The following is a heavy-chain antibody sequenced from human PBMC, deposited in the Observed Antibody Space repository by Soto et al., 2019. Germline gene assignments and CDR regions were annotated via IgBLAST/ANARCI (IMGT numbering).Heavy chain of an antibody. CDR1: GFRFIAYW. CDR3: ARAKRPVYFGSWYFDY. J-gene: IGHJ4*02. Sequence: PWGSLRLSCAASGFRFIAYWITFFRQSPFKGLEWVATIRQDGTEHYYVDSVKGRFTLSRDNANNSLFLQMNTLRAEDTAVYYCARAKRPVYFGSWYFDYWGQGTLVTVSS. D-gene: IGHD6-13*01. V-gene: IGHV3-7*03. CDR2: IRQDGTEH.